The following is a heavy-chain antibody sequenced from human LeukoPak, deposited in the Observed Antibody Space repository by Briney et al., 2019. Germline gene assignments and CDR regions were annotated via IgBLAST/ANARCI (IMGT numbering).Heavy chain of an antibody. Sequence: SETLSLTCTVSGGSISTYYWSWIRQPAGKGLEWIGRIYTSGSTNYNPSLKSRVTMSVDTPKNQFSLKLSSVTAADTAVYYCARLEGYSSTYMDVWGKGTTVTVSS. CDR2: IYTSGST. J-gene: IGHJ6*03. V-gene: IGHV4-4*07. CDR1: GGSISTYY. CDR3: ARLEGYSSTYMDV. D-gene: IGHD6-13*01.